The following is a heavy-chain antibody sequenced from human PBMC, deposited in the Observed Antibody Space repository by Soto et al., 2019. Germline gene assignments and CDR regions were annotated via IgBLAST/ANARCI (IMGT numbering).Heavy chain of an antibody. CDR3: ARVGTGGHLDY. CDR1: GGSISGYY. Sequence: PSETLSLTCTVSGGSISGYYWSWIRQPPGKGLEWIGYIYYSGDTNYNPSVKSRVTISVDTSKNQFSLKLSSLTAADAAVYYCARVGTGGHLDYWGLGTLVTVSS. CDR2: IYYSGDT. J-gene: IGHJ4*02. V-gene: IGHV4-59*01. D-gene: IGHD1-1*01.